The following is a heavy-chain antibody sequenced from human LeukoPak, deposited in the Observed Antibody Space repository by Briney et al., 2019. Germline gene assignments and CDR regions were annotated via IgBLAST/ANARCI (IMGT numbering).Heavy chain of an antibody. CDR1: GGSISSGGHS. D-gene: IGHD6-6*01. CDR2: IYHSGST. Sequence: SETLSLTCAVSGGSISSGGHSWSWIRQPPGKGLEWIGYIYHSGSTYYNPSLKSRVTISIDRSKSQFSLKLSSVTAADTAVYYCARAGEQLGNWFDPWGQGTPVTVSS. V-gene: IGHV4-30-2*01. J-gene: IGHJ5*02. CDR3: ARAGEQLGNWFDP.